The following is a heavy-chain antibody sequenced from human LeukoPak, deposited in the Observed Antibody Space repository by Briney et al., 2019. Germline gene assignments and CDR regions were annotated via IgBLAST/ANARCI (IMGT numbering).Heavy chain of an antibody. V-gene: IGHV3-15*01. J-gene: IGHJ4*02. CDR2: IKRKNDGGTT. D-gene: IGHD2-15*01. CDR3: TTDHPVAVKDVGY. Sequence: GGSLRLSCAASGFTFSNACMNWVRQPPSRERERVGRIKRKNDGGTTDHAAPVKGRFTISRDDSKNTLYLQMNSLKTEDTAVYYCTTDHPVAVKDVGYWGQGTLVTVSS. CDR1: GFTFSNAC.